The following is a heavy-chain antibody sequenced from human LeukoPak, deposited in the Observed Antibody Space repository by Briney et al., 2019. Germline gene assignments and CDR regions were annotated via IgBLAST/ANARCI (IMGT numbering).Heavy chain of an antibody. V-gene: IGHV3-23*01. CDR2: ISGSGGST. CDR3: AKDRNQRSGIITIFGKADWFEP. J-gene: IGHJ5*02. Sequence: GGSLRLSCAASGFTFSSYAMSWVRQAPGKGLEWVSAISGSGGSTYYADSVKGRFTISRDDSKNTLYLQMNSLRAEDTAVYYCAKDRNQRSGIITIFGKADWFEPWGQGTLVTVSS. D-gene: IGHD3-3*01. CDR1: GFTFSSYA.